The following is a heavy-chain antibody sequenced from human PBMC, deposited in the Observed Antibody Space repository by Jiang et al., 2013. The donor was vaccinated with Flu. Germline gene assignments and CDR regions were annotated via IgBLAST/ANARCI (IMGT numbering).Heavy chain of an antibody. CDR3: ARQGPGGTMIVVVPPANWFDP. J-gene: IGHJ5*02. Sequence: RQPPGKGLEWIGSIYYSGSTYYNPSLKSRVTISVDTSKNQFSLKLSSVTAADTAVYYCARQGPGGTMIVVVPPANWFDPWGQGTLVTVSS. V-gene: IGHV4-39*01. CDR2: IYYSGST. D-gene: IGHD3-22*01.